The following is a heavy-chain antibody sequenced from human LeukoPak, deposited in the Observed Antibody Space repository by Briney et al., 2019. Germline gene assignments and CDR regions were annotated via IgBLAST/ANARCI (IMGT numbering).Heavy chain of an antibody. V-gene: IGHV3-48*04. CDR3: ARDEGYCSSTSCYTSDY. D-gene: IGHD2-2*02. CDR2: ISSSGSTI. J-gene: IGHJ4*02. CDR1: GFTFSSYW. Sequence: TGGSLRLSCAASGFTFSSYWMSWVRQAPGKGLEWVSYISSSGSTIYYADSVKGRFTISRDNAKNSLYLQMNSLRAEDTAVYYCARDEGYCSSTSCYTSDYWGQGTLVTVSS.